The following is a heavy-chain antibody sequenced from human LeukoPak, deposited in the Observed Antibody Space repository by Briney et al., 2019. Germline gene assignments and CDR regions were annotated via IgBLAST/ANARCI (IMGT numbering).Heavy chain of an antibody. J-gene: IGHJ3*02. Sequence: PSETLSLTCTVSGGSISSGSYYWSWIRQPAGKGLEWIGRIYTSGSTNYNPSLKSRVPISVDTSKNQFSLKLSSVTAADTAVYYCARVLEWLSDAFDIWGQGTMVTVSS. V-gene: IGHV4-61*02. D-gene: IGHD3-3*01. CDR2: IYTSGST. CDR3: ARVLEWLSDAFDI. CDR1: GGSISSGSYY.